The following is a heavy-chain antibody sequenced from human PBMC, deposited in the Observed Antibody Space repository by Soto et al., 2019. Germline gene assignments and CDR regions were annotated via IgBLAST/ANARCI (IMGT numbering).Heavy chain of an antibody. D-gene: IGHD4-17*01. Sequence: PGGSLRLSCAASGFTFGTYGMHWVRQAPGKGLEWVAVISPDGGLKYYADSVKGRFTISRDNPKNTLYLQMDSPRAEDTAVYYCAKKTHDYGGNDYWGQGALVTVSS. V-gene: IGHV3-30*18. J-gene: IGHJ4*02. CDR2: ISPDGGLK. CDR1: GFTFGTYG. CDR3: AKKTHDYGGNDY.